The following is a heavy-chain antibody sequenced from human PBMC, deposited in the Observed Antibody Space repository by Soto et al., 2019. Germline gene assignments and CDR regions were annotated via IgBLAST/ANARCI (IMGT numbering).Heavy chain of an antibody. V-gene: IGHV1-3*01. Sequence: ASVKVSWKASGYTFTSYAMHWVRQAPGQRLEWMGWINAGNGNTKYSQKFQGRVTITRDTSASTAYMELSSLRSEDTAVYYCARDQQLSYPYYFDYWGQGTLVTVSS. CDR2: INAGNGNT. CDR1: GYTFTSYA. CDR3: ARDQQLSYPYYFDY. J-gene: IGHJ4*02. D-gene: IGHD6-13*01.